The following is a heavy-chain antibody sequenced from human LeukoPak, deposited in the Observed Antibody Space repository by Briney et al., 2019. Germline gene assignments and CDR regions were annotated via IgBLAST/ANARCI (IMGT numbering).Heavy chain of an antibody. CDR3: AIRPIREPHLTDY. J-gene: IGHJ4*02. D-gene: IGHD1-26*01. CDR1: GFTFSSYG. V-gene: IGHV3-30*02. Sequence: PGGSLRLSCAASGFTFSSYGMHWVRQAPGKGLEWVAVIWYDGSNKYYADSVKGRFTISRDNSKNTLYLQMNSLRAEDTAVYYCAIRPIREPHLTDYWGQGTLVTVSS. CDR2: IWYDGSNK.